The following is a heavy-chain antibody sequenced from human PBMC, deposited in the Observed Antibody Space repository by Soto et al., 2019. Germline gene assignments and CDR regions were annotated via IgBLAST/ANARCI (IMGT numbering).Heavy chain of an antibody. J-gene: IGHJ6*02. CDR3: AKDRDGAAAGLTKFYGRDV. CDR2: ISGSGDST. Sequence: EVQLLESGGGLVQPGGSLRLSCASSGFTFSSYAMRWVRQAPGKGLEWVSVISGSGDSTYYADSVRGRVTISRDNSKNTLYLQMNSLRAEDTAVYDCAKDRDGAAAGLTKFYGRDVWRQGATVTVSS. D-gene: IGHD6-13*01. V-gene: IGHV3-23*01. CDR1: GFTFSSYA.